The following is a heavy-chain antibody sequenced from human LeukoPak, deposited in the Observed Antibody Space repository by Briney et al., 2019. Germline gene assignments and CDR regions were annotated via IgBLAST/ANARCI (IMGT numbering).Heavy chain of an antibody. D-gene: IGHD4-17*01. J-gene: IGHJ2*01. CDR1: GGSISSYY. CDR3: ARVGGEYGFWYFDL. CDR2: IYTSGST. Sequence: SSETLSLTCTVSGGSISSYYWSWIRQPAGKGLEWIGRIYTSGSTNYNPSLKSRVTMSVDTSKNQFSLKLSSVTAADTAVYYCARVGGEYGFWYFDLWGRGNLVTVSS. V-gene: IGHV4-4*07.